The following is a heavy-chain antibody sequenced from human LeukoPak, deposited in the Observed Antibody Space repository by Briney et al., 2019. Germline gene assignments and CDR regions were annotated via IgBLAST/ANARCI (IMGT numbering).Heavy chain of an antibody. CDR1: GFTFSTYT. V-gene: IGHV3-48*02. CDR3: ASGDYHNTDGRSY. CDR2: ISSSSGTI. J-gene: IGHJ4*02. Sequence: PGGSLRLSCAASGFTFSTYTMIWVRQAPGQGLEWLAYISSSSGTIHYADSVKGRFTVSRDNAKNTLYLQMNSLRDEDTAVYYCASGDYHNTDGRSYWGQGTLVAVSS. D-gene: IGHD3-16*02.